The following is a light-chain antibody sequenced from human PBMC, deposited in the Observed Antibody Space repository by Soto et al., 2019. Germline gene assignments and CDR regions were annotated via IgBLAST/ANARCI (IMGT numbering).Light chain of an antibody. J-gene: IGKJ1*01. Sequence: DIVMTQSPLSLPVTPGEPASISCRSSQSLLSSNGYNYLDWYLQKPGQSPQLLIYLGSNRASGVPDRFSGSGSGTDFTLEISRVEAEDVGMYHCMQALRAPPTFGQGTKVEI. V-gene: IGKV2-28*01. CDR1: QSLLSSNGYNY. CDR3: MQALRAPPT. CDR2: LGS.